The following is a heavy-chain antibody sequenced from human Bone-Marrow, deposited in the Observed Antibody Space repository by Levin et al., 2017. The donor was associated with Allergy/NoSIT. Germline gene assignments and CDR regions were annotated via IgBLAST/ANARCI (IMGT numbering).Heavy chain of an antibody. CDR2: ISPYNGKI. V-gene: IGHV1-18*01. J-gene: IGHJ5*02. Sequence: PAASVKVSCKASGYNFKNYGFMWIRQAPGQGLEWMGWISPYNGKIIYREKFQGRVTMTTDTSTATAHMEMRSLTSADTAIYYCARGARGGSCELKSGCNWGWFDPWGQGTLVTVSS. D-gene: IGHD6-19*01. CDR3: ARGARGGSCELKSGCNWGWFDP. CDR1: GYNFKNYG.